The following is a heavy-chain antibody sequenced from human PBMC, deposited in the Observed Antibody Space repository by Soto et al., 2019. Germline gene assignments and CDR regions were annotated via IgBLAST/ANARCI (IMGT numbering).Heavy chain of an antibody. CDR3: SYGANQYFDY. J-gene: IGHJ4*02. CDR2: IKSKTAGGTT. Sequence: VQLVESGGGLVKPGGSLRLSCVVSGLTVSDVWMNWVRQAPGKGLEWVGRIKSKTAGGTTDYAAPVKGRFTISRDESENTLFLHMNSLKTEDTAVYYCSYGANQYFDYWGQGALVTVSS. V-gene: IGHV3-15*07. CDR1: GLTVSDVW. D-gene: IGHD4-17*01.